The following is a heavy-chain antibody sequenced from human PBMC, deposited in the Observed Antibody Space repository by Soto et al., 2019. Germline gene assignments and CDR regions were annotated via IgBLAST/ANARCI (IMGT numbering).Heavy chain of an antibody. CDR3: ARGGHCTNGVCSALDY. CDR1: GGSISTYY. D-gene: IGHD2-8*01. V-gene: IGHV4-59*08. Sequence: QVQLQESGPGLVKPSETLSLTCTVSGGSISTYYWSWVRQPPGKGLEWIGYIYYSGSARYNPSLKSRVTISLDTSKNQFSLRLSSVTAADTAVYYCARGGHCTNGVCSALDYWGQGTLVTVSS. CDR2: IYYSGSA. J-gene: IGHJ4*02.